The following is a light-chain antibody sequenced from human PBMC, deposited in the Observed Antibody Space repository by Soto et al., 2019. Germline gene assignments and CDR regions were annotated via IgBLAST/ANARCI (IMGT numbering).Light chain of an antibody. CDR1: QSVSSN. CDR3: QQYNDWPRT. CDR2: DAS. V-gene: IGKV3-15*01. J-gene: IGKJ1*01. Sequence: EIMMTQSPATLSVSPGERATLSCRASQSVSSNLAWYQQKPGQAPRLLIHDASTRATAIPTRFSGSGSGTDFTLTISSLQSEDFAVYYCQQYNDWPRTFGQGTKV.